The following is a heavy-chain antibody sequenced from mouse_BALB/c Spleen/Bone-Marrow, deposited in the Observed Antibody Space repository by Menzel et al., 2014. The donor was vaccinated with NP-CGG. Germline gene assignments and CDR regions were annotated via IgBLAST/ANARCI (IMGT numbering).Heavy chain of an antibody. CDR1: GYTFTTYW. D-gene: IGHD2-14*01. J-gene: IGHJ4*01. CDR2: IYPGDGDT. CDR3: ARYYRYDGGYAMAY. Sequence: QVQLKESGAELARPGASVKLSCKASGYTFTTYWMQWVKQRPGQGLEWIGAIYPGDGDTRYTQKFKGKATSTADKSSSTAYMQLSSLASEDSAVYYCARYYRYDGGYAMAYWGQGTSVTVSS. V-gene: IGHV1-87*01.